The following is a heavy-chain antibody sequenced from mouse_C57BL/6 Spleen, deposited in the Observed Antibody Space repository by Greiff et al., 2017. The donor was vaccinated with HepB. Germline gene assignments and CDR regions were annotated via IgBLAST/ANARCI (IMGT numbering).Heavy chain of an antibody. J-gene: IGHJ1*03. V-gene: IGHV1-15*01. Sequence: VQLQQSGAELVRPGASVTLSCKASGYTFTDYEMHWVKQTPVHGLEWIGAIDPETGGTAYNQKFKGKAILTADKSSSTAYMELRSLTSEDSAVYYCTRSSYYDYEYWYFDVWGTGTTVTVSS. CDR2: IDPETGGT. CDR1: GYTFTDYE. CDR3: TRSSYYDYEYWYFDV. D-gene: IGHD2-4*01.